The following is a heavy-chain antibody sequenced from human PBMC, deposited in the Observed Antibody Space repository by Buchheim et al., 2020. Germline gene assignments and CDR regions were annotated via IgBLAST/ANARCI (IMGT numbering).Heavy chain of an antibody. CDR3: ARDLWDIVVVVAATREVGWFDP. V-gene: IGHV3-11*01. D-gene: IGHD2-15*01. CDR2: ISSSGSTI. CDR1: GFTFSDYY. J-gene: IGHJ5*02. Sequence: QVQLVESGGGLVKPGGSLRLSCAASGFTFSDYYMSWIRQAPGKGLEWVSYISSSGSTIYYADSVKGRLTISRDNAKNSLYLQMNSLRAEDTAVYYCARDLWDIVVVVAATREVGWFDPWGQGTL.